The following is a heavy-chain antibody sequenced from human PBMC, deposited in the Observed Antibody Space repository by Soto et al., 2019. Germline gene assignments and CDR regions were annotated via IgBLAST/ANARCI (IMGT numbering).Heavy chain of an antibody. CDR2: ICRSGSA. CDR1: GGSIISNNW. D-gene: IGHD3-22*01. Sequence: PSETLSLTCVVSGGSIISNNWWSWVRRPPGKGLEWVGEICRSGSANDNPSLRSRVNISIDKSKNQFSLNLRSLTDADTAVYYCPKERFLVVSPNLWPPPHDAFHIWGLGTMVTVSS. J-gene: IGHJ3*02. V-gene: IGHV4-4*02. CDR3: PKERFLVVSPNLWPPPHDAFHI.